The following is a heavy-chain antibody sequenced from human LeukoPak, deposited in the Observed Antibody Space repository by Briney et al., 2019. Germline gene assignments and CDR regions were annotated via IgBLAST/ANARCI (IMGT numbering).Heavy chain of an antibody. CDR3: ARHLDIAASGTFDY. D-gene: IGHD6-13*01. CDR2: IYYSGST. Sequence: NPSETLSLTCTVSGGSISSHHWSWIRQPPGKGLEWIGYIYYSGSTNYKPSLKSRVTISVDTSKNQFSLKLTSVTAADTAVYYSARHLDIAASGTFDYCGQGTLVTVSS. V-gene: IGHV4-59*08. J-gene: IGHJ4*02. CDR1: GGSISSHH.